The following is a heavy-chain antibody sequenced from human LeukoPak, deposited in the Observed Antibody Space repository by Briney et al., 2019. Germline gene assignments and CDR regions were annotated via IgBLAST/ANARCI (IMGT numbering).Heavy chain of an antibody. Sequence: GGSLRLSCAASGFTFSSYWMHWVRQAPGKGLVWISRINSDGSSTSYADSVKGRFTISRDSAKNSLYLQMNSLRAEDAAVYYCARDTCGSGSYRGYWGQGTLVTVSS. CDR2: INSDGSST. V-gene: IGHV3-74*01. D-gene: IGHD3-10*01. CDR1: GFTFSSYW. J-gene: IGHJ4*02. CDR3: ARDTCGSGSYRGY.